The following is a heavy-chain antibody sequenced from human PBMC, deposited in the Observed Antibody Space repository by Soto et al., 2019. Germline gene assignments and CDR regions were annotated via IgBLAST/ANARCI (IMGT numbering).Heavy chain of an antibody. Sequence: QVQLVQSGAEVKKPGASVKVSCKASGYTFTSYGISWVRQAPGQGLEWMGWISAYNGNTNYAQKLQGRVTMXXDXSXXTAYMELRSLRSDDTAVYYCAKTAMPSYYYYGMDVWGQGTTVTVSS. V-gene: IGHV1-18*01. CDR3: AKTAMPSYYYYGMDV. J-gene: IGHJ6*02. D-gene: IGHD2-2*01. CDR1: GYTFTSYG. CDR2: ISAYNGNT.